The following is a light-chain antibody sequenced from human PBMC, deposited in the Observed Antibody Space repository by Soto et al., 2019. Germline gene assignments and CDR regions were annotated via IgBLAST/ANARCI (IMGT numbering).Light chain of an antibody. CDR2: LNSDGSH. J-gene: IGLJ2*01. CDR1: SGHSSYA. CDR3: QTWGTGIRV. V-gene: IGLV4-69*01. Sequence: QLVLTQSPSASASLGASVKLTCTLSSGHSSYAIAWHQQQPEKGPRYLMKLNSDGSHTKGDRIPDRFSGSSSGAERYLIISSLQSEDEADYYCQTWGTGIRVFGGGTKLTVL.